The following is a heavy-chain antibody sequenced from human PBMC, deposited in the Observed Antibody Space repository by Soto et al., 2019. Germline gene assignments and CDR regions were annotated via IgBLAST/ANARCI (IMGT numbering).Heavy chain of an antibody. V-gene: IGHV6-1*01. CDR3: ARKSGGFDS. CDR1: GDSASSNSAV. J-gene: IGHJ4*02. Sequence: QVQLQQSGPGLVKPSQTLSLTCAISGDSASSNSAVWNWIRHSPSRGLEWLGRTYYRSQWYTDYAVSVQRRIPLNPDTSKNQFYLQLNSVTPEDTAVYYCARKSGGFDSWGQGTLVTVSS. D-gene: IGHD2-15*01. CDR2: TYYRSQWYT.